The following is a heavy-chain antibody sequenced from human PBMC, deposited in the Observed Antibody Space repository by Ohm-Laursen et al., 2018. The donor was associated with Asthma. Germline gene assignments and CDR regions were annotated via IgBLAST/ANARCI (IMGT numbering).Heavy chain of an antibody. J-gene: IGHJ1*01. CDR3: ARIGPEWELPGREYSLHH. CDR2: ISTASTFI. V-gene: IGHV3-21*01. CDR1: GYTFSSYS. Sequence: SLRLSCAASGYTFSSYSIHWVRQFPGKGLEWVASISTASTFIYYADSVRGRFTTSRDNAKNSVYLQMNSLRAEDTALYYCARIGPEWELPGREYSLHHWGEGTLVTVSS. D-gene: IGHD1-26*01.